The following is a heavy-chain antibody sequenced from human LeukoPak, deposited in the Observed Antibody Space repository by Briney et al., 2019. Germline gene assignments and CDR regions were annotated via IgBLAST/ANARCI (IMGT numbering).Heavy chain of an antibody. CDR3: ATNSDYDSSGYYYGYFDY. Sequence: PGGSLRLSCAASGFTVSTNYMNWVRQAPGKGLEWVSILYSGSSTYYADSVKGRFTISRDNSKNTLYLQMNSLRAEDTAVYYCATNSDYDSSGYYYGYFDYWGQGTLVTVSS. CDR2: LYSGSST. D-gene: IGHD3-22*01. V-gene: IGHV3-53*01. CDR1: GFTVSTNY. J-gene: IGHJ4*02.